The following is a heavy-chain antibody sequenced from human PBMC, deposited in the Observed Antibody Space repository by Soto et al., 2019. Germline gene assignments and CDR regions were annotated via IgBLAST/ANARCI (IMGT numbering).Heavy chain of an antibody. CDR3: ARETSVSFDY. Sequence: GGSDRQSCAASRFSHSGYPRNCVRQAPGKGLEWVSFISSSGRNIYYADSVEGRFTISRDNAKNSLYLQMNSLRAEDTAVYFCARETSVSFDYWGQGTPVTVSS. CDR2: ISSSGRNI. J-gene: IGHJ4*02. V-gene: IGHV3-21*01. CDR1: RFSHSGYP.